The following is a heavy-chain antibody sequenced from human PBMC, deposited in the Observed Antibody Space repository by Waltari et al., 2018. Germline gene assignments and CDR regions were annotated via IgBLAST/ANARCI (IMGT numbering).Heavy chain of an antibody. J-gene: IGHJ4*02. CDR1: GFTFSRYS. D-gene: IGHD2-15*01. V-gene: IGHV3-21*01. CDR2: ISEGRPDI. CDR3: ARVCTGGRCYSSQDY. Sequence: EVQLVESGGGLVKPGGSLRLSCKASGFTFSRYSMNWVRQAPGEGVEWVAGISEGRPDIDYRDSVKGRLTISRDNGNNSRYLQMNSLRAEDTAVYYCARVCTGGRCYSSQDYWGQGTLVSVSS.